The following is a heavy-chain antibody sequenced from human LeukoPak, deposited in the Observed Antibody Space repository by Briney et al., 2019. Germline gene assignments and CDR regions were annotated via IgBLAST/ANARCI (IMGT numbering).Heavy chain of an antibody. CDR3: ARAARSGWYFDY. D-gene: IGHD6-19*01. CDR2: INCNGGST. CDR1: GFSFDDYG. J-gene: IGHJ4*02. Sequence: GGSLRLSCAASGFSFDDYGMCWVRQAPEKGVEWVSGINCNGGSTGYADSVKGRFTISRDNAKNSLYLQMNSLRAEDTALYYCARAARSGWYFDYWGQGTLVSVSS. V-gene: IGHV3-20*04.